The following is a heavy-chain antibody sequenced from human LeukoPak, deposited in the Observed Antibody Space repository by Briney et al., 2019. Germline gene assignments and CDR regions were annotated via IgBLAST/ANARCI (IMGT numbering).Heavy chain of an antibody. Sequence: PGGSLRLSCAASGFTFTSYAMSWVRQAPGKGLEWVSSISGSGGSTFYADSVKGRFTISRDNTKNTLYLQMNSLRAEDTALYYCAKDPQRGSPYYFDYWGQGTLVTVSS. D-gene: IGHD1-26*01. V-gene: IGHV3-23*01. CDR3: AKDPQRGSPYYFDY. CDR2: ISGSGGST. J-gene: IGHJ4*02. CDR1: GFTFTSYA.